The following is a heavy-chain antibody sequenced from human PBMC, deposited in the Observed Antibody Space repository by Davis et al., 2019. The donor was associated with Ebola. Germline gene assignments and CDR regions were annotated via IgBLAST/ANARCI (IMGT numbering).Heavy chain of an antibody. CDR3: ARYVVTPGNYFDY. CDR2: IWYDGSNK. D-gene: IGHD2-2*01. Sequence: GESLKISCAASGFTFSSYGMHWVRQAPGKGLEWVAVIWYDGSNKYYADSVKGRFTISRDNSKNTLYLQMNSLRAEDTAVYYCARYVVTPGNYFDYWGQGTLVTVSS. CDR1: GFTFSSYG. J-gene: IGHJ4*02. V-gene: IGHV3-33*01.